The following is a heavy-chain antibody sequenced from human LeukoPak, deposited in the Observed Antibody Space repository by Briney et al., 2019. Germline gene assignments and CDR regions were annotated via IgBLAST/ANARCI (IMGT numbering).Heavy chain of an antibody. J-gene: IGHJ6*03. D-gene: IGHD4-23*01. CDR2: INPNSGGT. V-gene: IGHV1-2*02. CDR3: ARDLATVVIGDVVYMDV. CDR1: GYTFTGYY. Sequence: ASVKVSCKASGYTFTGYYMHWVRQAPGQGLEWMGWINPNSGGTNYAQKFQGRVTMTRDTSISTAYMELSRLRSDDTAVYYCARDLATVVIGDVVYMDVWGKGTTVTIFS.